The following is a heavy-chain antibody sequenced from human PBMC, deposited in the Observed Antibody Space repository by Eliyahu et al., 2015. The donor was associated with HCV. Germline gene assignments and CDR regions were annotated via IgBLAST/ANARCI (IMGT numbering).Heavy chain of an antibody. CDR3: ARRNSKGFDY. V-gene: IGHV4-34*01. CDR2: INHSGST. D-gene: IGHD1-14*01. CDR1: GGSFSGYY. J-gene: IGHJ4*02. Sequence: QVQLQQWGAGLLKPSETLSLTCAVYGGSFSGYYWSWIRQPPGKGLEWIGEINHSGSTNYNPSLKSRVTISVDTSKNQFSLKLSSVTAADTAVYYCARRNSKGFDYWGQGTLVTVSS.